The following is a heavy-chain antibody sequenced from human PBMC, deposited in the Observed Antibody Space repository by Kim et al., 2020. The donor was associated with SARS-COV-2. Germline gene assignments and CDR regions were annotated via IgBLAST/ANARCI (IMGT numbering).Heavy chain of an antibody. D-gene: IGHD3-16*02. J-gene: IGHJ6*03. CDR1: GFTFSSYS. V-gene: IGHV3-48*02. CDR3: ARVEGKVYRPSWGSYRFYYYYMDV. Sequence: GGSLRLSCAASGFTFSSYSMNWVRQAPGKGLEWVSYISSSSSTIYYADSVKGRFTISRDNAKNSLYLQMNSLRDEDTAVYYCARVEGKVYRPSWGSYRFYYYYMDVWGKGTTVTVSS. CDR2: ISSSSSTI.